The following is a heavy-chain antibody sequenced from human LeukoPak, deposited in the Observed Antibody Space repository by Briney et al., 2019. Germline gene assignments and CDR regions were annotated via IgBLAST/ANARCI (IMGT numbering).Heavy chain of an antibody. CDR3: AREKASGWYVGDY. J-gene: IGHJ4*02. CDR1: GFTFSSYG. D-gene: IGHD6-19*01. Sequence: GGSLRLSCAASGFTFSSYGMHWVRQAPGKGLDWVAVIWYDGSSKSYADSVRGRFTISRDNSKNTLYLQMNSLRAEDTAVYYCAREKASGWYVGDYWGQGTLVTVSS. CDR2: IWYDGSSK. V-gene: IGHV3-33*01.